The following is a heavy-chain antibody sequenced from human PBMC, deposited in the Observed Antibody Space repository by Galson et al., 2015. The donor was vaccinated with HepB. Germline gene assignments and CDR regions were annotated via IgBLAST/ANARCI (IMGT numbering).Heavy chain of an antibody. CDR1: GGTFSSYA. Sequence: SVKVSCKASGGTFSSYAISWVRQAPGQGLEWMGGIIPIFGTANYAQKFQGRVTITADESTSTAYMELSSLRSEDTAVYYCARDGVMITFGGVKGYYYYMDVWGKGTTVTVSS. D-gene: IGHD3-16*01. V-gene: IGHV1-69*13. CDR2: IIPIFGTA. J-gene: IGHJ6*03. CDR3: ARDGVMITFGGVKGYYYYMDV.